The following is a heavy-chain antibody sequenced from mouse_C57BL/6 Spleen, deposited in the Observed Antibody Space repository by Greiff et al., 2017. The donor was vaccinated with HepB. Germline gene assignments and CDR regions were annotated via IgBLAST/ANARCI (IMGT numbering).Heavy chain of an antibody. D-gene: IGHD2-3*01. CDR1: GYAFTNYL. V-gene: IGHV1-54*01. Sequence: QVQLQQSGAELVRPGTSVKVSCKASGYAFTNYLIEWVKQRPGQGLEWIGVINPGSGGTNYNEKFKGKATLTADKSSSTAYMQLSSLTSEDSAVYFCARGGLLKDYAMGYWGQGPSVTVAS. CDR2: INPGSGGT. CDR3: ARGGLLKDYAMGY. J-gene: IGHJ4*01.